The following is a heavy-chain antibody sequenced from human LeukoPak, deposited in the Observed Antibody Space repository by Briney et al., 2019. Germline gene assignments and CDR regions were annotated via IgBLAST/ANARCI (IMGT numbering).Heavy chain of an antibody. D-gene: IGHD3-10*01. CDR2: IIPIFGTA. J-gene: IGHJ5*02. CDR1: GGTFSSYD. CDR3: ARDFGQWTQFDP. Sequence: GASVKVSCKASGGTFSSYDISWVRQAPGQGLEWMGGIIPIFGTANYAQKFQGRVTITADKSTSTAYMELSSLRSEDTAVYYCARDFGQWTQFDPWGQGTLVIVSS. V-gene: IGHV1-69*06.